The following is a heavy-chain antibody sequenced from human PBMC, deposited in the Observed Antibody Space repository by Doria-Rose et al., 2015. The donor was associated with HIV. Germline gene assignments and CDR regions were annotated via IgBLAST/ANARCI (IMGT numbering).Heavy chain of an antibody. V-gene: IGHV1-18*01. Sequence: KPGASVKVSCKASGYTFTSYGITWVRQAPGQGLEWMGWISANTGQTNYAQTLQGRVTMTTDTSTRTAYMQLTNLRSDDTAVYYCARGGMGGMDVWGQGTTVTVSS. D-gene: IGHD3-16*01. J-gene: IGHJ6*02. CDR3: ARGGMGGMDV. CDR1: GYTFTSYG. CDR2: ISANTGQT.